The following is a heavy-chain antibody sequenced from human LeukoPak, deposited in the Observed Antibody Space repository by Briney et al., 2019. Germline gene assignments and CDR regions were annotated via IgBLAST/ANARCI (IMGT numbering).Heavy chain of an antibody. J-gene: IGHJ4*02. CDR3: ARGHSSYGSGNHYYYCFDY. D-gene: IGHD3-10*01. V-gene: IGHV3-23*01. CDR2: IGGGGDRV. Sequence: GGSLRLSCAASCFIFNNYAMSWVRQAPGKGLEWVSIIGGGGDRVYYVDSVKGRFTVSRDNSENTLHLQMNSLRAEDTAVYYCARGHSSYGSGNHYYYCFDYWGQGTLVTVSS. CDR1: CFIFNNYA.